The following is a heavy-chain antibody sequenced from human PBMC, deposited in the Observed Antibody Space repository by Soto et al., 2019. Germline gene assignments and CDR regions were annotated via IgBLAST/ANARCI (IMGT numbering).Heavy chain of an antibody. J-gene: IGHJ6*02. CDR1: GGTFSSYA. D-gene: IGHD2-15*01. Sequence: QVQLVQSGAEVKKPGSSVKVSCKASGGTFSSYAISWVRQAPGQGLEWMGGIIPIFGTANYAQKFPGRVTITADESTSTAYMELSSLRSEDTAVYYCARAVVVGDGYYYYGMDVWGQGTTVTVSS. CDR3: ARAVVVGDGYYYYGMDV. V-gene: IGHV1-69*12. CDR2: IIPIFGTA.